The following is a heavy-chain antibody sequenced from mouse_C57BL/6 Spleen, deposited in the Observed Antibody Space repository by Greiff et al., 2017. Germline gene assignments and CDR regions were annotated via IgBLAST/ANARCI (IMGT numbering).Heavy chain of an antibody. CDR2: IWTGGGT. CDR1: GFSLTSYA. Sequence: VKLMESGPGLVAPSQSLSITCTVSGFSLTSYAISWVRQPPGKGLEWLGVIWTGGGTNYNSALKSRLGISKDNSKSQVFLKMNSLQTDDTARYYCASHYYGSSYGYYAMDYWGQGTSVTVSS. CDR3: ASHYYGSSYGYYAMDY. D-gene: IGHD1-1*01. V-gene: IGHV2-9-1*01. J-gene: IGHJ4*01.